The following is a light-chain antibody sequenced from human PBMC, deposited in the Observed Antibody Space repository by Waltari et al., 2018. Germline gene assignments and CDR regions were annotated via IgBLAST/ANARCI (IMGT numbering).Light chain of an antibody. V-gene: IGKV3-15*01. CDR3: QQYNNWLLYT. CDR2: GAS. J-gene: IGKJ2*01. CDR1: QSVSSN. Sequence: EIVMTQSPATLSVSPGDRATLSCRASQSVSSNLAWYQQKPGQAPRLLIHGASTRATGIPARFSGSGSGTEFTLTISSLQSEDFAVYYCQQYNNWLLYTFGQGTKLEIK.